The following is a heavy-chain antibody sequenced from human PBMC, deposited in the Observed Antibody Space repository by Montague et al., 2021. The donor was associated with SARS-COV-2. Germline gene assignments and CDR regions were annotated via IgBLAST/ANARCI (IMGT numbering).Heavy chain of an antibody. D-gene: IGHD3-9*01. CDR2: IRSKANNYAT. J-gene: IGHJ6*02. CDR1: GFTFSGSA. Sequence: SLRLSCAASGFTFSGSAMHWVRQASGKGLEWVGRIRSKANNYATAYAASVKGRFTISRDDSKNTAYLQMNSLKTEDTAVYYCTRRWDYDILTGSYYYGMDVWGQGTTVTVSS. V-gene: IGHV3-73*01. CDR3: TRRWDYDILTGSYYYGMDV.